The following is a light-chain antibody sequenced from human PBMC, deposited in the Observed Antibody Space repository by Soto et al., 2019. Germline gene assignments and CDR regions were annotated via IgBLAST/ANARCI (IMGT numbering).Light chain of an antibody. V-gene: IGLV2-14*01. CDR3: SSCTISSTLV. CDR2: DVI. Sequence: QSALTQPASVSGSPGQSITISCTGTSSDVGGYNYVSWYQQHPGKAPKLMIYDVINRPSGVSNRFSGSKSGNTASLTISGLQAEDEGDYYCSSCTISSTLVFGGGTKLTVL. CDR1: SSDVGGYNY. J-gene: IGLJ2*01.